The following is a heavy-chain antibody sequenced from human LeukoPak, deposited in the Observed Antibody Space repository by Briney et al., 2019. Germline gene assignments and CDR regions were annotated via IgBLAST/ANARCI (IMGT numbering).Heavy chain of an antibody. Sequence: ASVKVSCKASGYTFTSYGISWVRQAPGQGLEWMGWISAYNGNTNYAQKLQGRVTMTTDTSTSTAYMELRSLRSDDTAVYYRARNEYDYVWGSYRYLSLDYWGQGTLVTVSS. CDR1: GYTFTSYG. D-gene: IGHD3-16*02. CDR2: ISAYNGNT. CDR3: ARNEYDYVWGSYRYLSLDY. V-gene: IGHV1-18*01. J-gene: IGHJ4*02.